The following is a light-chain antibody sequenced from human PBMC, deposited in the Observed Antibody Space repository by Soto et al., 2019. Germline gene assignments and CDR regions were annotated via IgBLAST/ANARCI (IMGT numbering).Light chain of an antibody. CDR2: VTSDGSH. V-gene: IGLV4-69*01. CDR1: RGHSSYT. CDR3: QTWGTGIGV. Sequence: QPVLTQSPSASASLGASVKLTCTLNRGHSSYTIAWHQQQPEQGPRYLMSVTSDGSHNKGDGIPDRFSGSSSGAERYLTISSLQSEDEADYYCQTWGTGIGVFGGGTKLTVL. J-gene: IGLJ3*02.